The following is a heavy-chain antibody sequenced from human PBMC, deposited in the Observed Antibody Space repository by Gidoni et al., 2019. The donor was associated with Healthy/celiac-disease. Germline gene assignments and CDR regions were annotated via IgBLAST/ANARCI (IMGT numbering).Heavy chain of an antibody. Sequence: QVQLQQWGAGLLKPSETLSLTCAVYGGSFSGYYWSWIRQPQGKGLEWIGEINHSGSTNYNPSLKSRVTISVDTSKNQFSLKLSSVTAADTAVYYCARAPRGGGFDYWGQGTLVTVSS. V-gene: IGHV4-34*01. J-gene: IGHJ4*02. CDR1: GGSFSGYY. D-gene: IGHD3-16*01. CDR2: INHSGST. CDR3: ARAPRGGGFDY.